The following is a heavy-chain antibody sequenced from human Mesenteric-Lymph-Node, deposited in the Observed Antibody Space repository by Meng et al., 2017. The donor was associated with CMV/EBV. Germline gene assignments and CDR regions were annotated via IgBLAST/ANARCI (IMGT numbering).Heavy chain of an antibody. CDR1: GFSLNTHGVG. CDR3: VHSNSGDYGNY. D-gene: IGHD4-17*01. J-gene: IGHJ4*02. V-gene: IGHV2-5*01. CDR2: IYWNDDK. Sequence: SGPTLVKPTQTLTLTCTFSGFSLNTHGVGVAWIRQPPGKAPEWLALIYWNDDKNYSPSLKSRLTITKDTSKNQVVLSMINMDPVDTATYFCVHSNSGDYGNYWGQGTPVIVSS.